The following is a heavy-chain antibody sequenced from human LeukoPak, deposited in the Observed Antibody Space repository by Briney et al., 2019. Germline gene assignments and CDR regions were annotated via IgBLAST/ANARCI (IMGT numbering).Heavy chain of an antibody. Sequence: GASVKVSCKASGGTFSSYAISWVRQAPGQGLEWMGWINTNTGNPTYAQGFTGLFVFSLDTSVSTAYLQISSLKAEDTAVYYCARDRSYDSSGYYYGYWGQGTLVTVSS. CDR2: INTNTGNP. CDR3: ARDRSYDSSGYYYGY. D-gene: IGHD3-22*01. J-gene: IGHJ4*02. CDR1: GGTFSSYA. V-gene: IGHV7-4-1*02.